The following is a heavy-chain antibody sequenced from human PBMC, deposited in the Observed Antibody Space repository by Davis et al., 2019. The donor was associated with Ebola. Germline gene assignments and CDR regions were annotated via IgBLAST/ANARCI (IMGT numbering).Heavy chain of an antibody. J-gene: IGHJ5*02. CDR2: IYYSGST. D-gene: IGHD6-19*01. CDR3: ARQVVAGHNWFDP. CDR1: GGSISSYY. Sequence: MPSETLSLTCTVSGGSISSYYWSWIRQPPGKGLEWIGYIYYSGSTNYNPSLKSRATISVDTSKNQFSLKLNSVTAADTAVYYCARQVVAGHNWFDPWGQGTLVTVSS. V-gene: IGHV4-59*08.